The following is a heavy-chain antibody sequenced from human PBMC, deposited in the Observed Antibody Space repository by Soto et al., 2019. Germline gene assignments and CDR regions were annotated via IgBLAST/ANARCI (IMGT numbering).Heavy chain of an antibody. V-gene: IGHV1-3*01. J-gene: IGHJ6*02. CDR1: GYTFTSYA. CDR2: INAGNGNT. CDR3: ARDLGREHNWNDFLYYGMDV. D-gene: IGHD1-1*01. Sequence: ASVKVSCKASGYTFTSYAMHWVRQAPGQRLEWMGWINAGNGNTKYSQKFQGRVTITRDTSASTAYMELSSLRSEDTAVYYCARDLGREHNWNDFLYYGMDVWGQGTTVTVSS.